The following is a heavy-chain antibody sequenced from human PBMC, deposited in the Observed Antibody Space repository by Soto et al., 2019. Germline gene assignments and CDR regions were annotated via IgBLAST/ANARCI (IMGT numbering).Heavy chain of an antibody. D-gene: IGHD3-22*01. V-gene: IGHV1-69*06. J-gene: IGHJ2*01. Sequence: QVELVQSGAEVKKPGSSVKVSCQAAEDTFSNYAISWVRQAPGQGLEWMGGIIPIFGTANYAQKFQGRVMITAETSSNTLYLELSSLRSEDTAGYYCSSNKYDSSAYYYWYLGLWGRGTLVTVSS. CDR3: SSNKYDSSAYYYWYLGL. CDR2: IIPIFGTA. CDR1: EDTFSNYA.